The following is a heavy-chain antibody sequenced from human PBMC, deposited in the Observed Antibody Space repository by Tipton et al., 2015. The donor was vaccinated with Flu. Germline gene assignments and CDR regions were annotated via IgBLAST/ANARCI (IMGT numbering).Heavy chain of an antibody. D-gene: IGHD3-10*02. V-gene: IGHV4-61*02. CDR3: ARGPRLSVLGMVGDFDY. Sequence: TLSLTCTVSGGSISSGSYYWSWIRQPAGKGLEWIGRVYPSGSANYNPSLKSRVTMSLDTSKNQFSLKLSSVIAADTAVYYCARGPRLSVLGMVGDFDYWGQGTLVTVSS. J-gene: IGHJ4*02. CDR2: VYPSGSA. CDR1: GGSISSGSYY.